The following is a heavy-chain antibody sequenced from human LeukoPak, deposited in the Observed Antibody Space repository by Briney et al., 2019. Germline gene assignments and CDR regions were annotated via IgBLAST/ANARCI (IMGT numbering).Heavy chain of an antibody. D-gene: IGHD6-13*01. CDR1: GYSFTSHW. V-gene: IGHV5-10-1*01. CDR2: IAPSDSYT. J-gene: IGHJ4*02. CDR3: ARHLRAYSSSWYFDY. Sequence: GESLKISFKGSGYSFTSHWISWVRPMPGKGLEWVGRIAPSDSYTNYSPSFQGHVTISADKSINTAYLQWGSLKASDTAMYYWARHLRAYSSSWYFDYWGQGTLVTVSS.